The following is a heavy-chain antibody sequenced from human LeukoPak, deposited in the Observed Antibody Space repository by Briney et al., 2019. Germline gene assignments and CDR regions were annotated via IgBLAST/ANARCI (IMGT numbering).Heavy chain of an antibody. V-gene: IGHV1-18*01. CDR1: GYTFTSYG. J-gene: IGHJ4*02. CDR3: ARDRGIAAATFDY. D-gene: IGHD6-13*01. Sequence: ASVTVSCKASGYTFTSYGISWVRQAPGQGLEWMGWISAYNGTTNYAQKLQGRVTMTTDTSTSTAHMELRSLRSDDTAVYYCARDRGIAAATFDYWGRGTLVTVSS. CDR2: ISAYNGTT.